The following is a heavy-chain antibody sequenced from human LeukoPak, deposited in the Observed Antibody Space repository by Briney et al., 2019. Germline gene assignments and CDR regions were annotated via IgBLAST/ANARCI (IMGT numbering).Heavy chain of an antibody. J-gene: IGHJ4*02. CDR1: EFTFSTYS. D-gene: IGHD2-2*01. CDR2: ISDSGSTT. Sequence: PGGSLRLSCITSEFTFSTYSMNWVRQAPGKGLEWVSYISDSGSTTQYADSMKGRFTISRDNAKNTLNLQMNSLRAEDTAVYYCAHRKATSWAHDYWGQGTLVTVSS. CDR3: AHRKATSWAHDY. V-gene: IGHV3-48*01.